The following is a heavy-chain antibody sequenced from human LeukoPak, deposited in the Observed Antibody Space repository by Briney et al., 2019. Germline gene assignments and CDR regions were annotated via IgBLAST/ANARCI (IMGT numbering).Heavy chain of an antibody. J-gene: IGHJ4*02. V-gene: IGHV4-59*08. D-gene: IGHD2-2*02. CDR3: ASGDCSSTSCYNFDY. Sequence: SETLSLTCTVSGGSISSYYWSWIRQPPGKGLEWIGYIYYSGSTNYNPSLKSRVTISVDTSKNQFSLKLSSVTAADTAVYYCASGDCSSTSCYNFDYWGQGTLVTVSS. CDR2: IYYSGST. CDR1: GGSISSYY.